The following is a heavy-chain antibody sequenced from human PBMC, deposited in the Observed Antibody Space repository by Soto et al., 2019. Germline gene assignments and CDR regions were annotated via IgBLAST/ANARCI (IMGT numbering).Heavy chain of an antibody. CDR1: GFNFSNAW. CDR2: IKSKTDGGTT. J-gene: IGHJ4*02. V-gene: IGHV3-15*07. Sequence: PGGSLRLSCAASGFNFSNAWMNWVRQAPGKGLEWVGRIKSKTDGGTTDYAAPVKGRFTISRDDSKNTLYLQMNSLKTEDTAVYYCTTDPVTMIVVVPSSGWGQGTLVTVSS. CDR3: TTDPVTMIVVVPSSG. D-gene: IGHD3-22*01.